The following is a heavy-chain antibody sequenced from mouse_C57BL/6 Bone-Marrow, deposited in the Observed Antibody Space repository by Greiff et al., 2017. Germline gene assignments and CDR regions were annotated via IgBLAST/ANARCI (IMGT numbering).Heavy chain of an antibody. CDR2: ISNLAYSI. Sequence: EVKLVESGGGLVQPGGSLKLSCAASGFTFSDYGMAWVRQAPRKGPEWVAFISNLAYSIYYADTVTGRFTISRENAKNTLYLEMSSLRSEDTAMYYCARHHDYDAMDYWGQGTSGTVSS. CDR3: ARHHDYDAMDY. J-gene: IGHJ4*01. CDR1: GFTFSDYG. V-gene: IGHV5-15*01.